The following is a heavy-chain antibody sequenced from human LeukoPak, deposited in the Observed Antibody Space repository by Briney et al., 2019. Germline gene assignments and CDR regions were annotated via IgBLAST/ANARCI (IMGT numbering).Heavy chain of an antibody. J-gene: IGHJ5*02. CDR2: IKQDGSEK. CDR1: GFTFSSYW. V-gene: IGHV3-7*03. CDR3: ARVEGGYCSSTSCYADWFDP. Sequence: GGSLRLSCAGSGFTFSSYWMSWVRQAPGKGLEWVANIKQDGSEKYYVDSVKGRFTISRDNAKNSLYLQMNSLRAEDTAVYYCARVEGGYCSSTSCYADWFDPWGQGTLVTVSS. D-gene: IGHD2-2*01.